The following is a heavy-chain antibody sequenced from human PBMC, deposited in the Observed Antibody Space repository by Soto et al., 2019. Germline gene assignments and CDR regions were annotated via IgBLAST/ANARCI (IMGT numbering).Heavy chain of an antibody. V-gene: IGHV4-59*11. Sequence: QVQLQESGPGLVKPSETLSLTCTVSGGSIGTHYWSWIRQPPGKGLEWIGYIYNTETTKYSPSLGIRVAISVDTARNQFSLKLNSVTAADTAVYYCARGGFGGGPNYFGLDVWGPGTAVTVSS. CDR2: IYNTETT. D-gene: IGHD3-16*01. CDR1: GGSIGTHY. CDR3: ARGGFGGGPNYFGLDV. J-gene: IGHJ6*02.